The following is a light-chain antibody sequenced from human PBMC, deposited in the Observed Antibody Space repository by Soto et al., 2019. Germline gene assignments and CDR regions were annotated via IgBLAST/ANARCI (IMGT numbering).Light chain of an antibody. CDR3: QKRSTPFT. Sequence: EIVLTQSPATLSLSPGERATLSCRASQSVSSYLAWYQQKPGQAPRLLIYDASNRATGIPARFSGSGSGTDFTLTISSLEPEVFAVYYCQKRSTPFTFGPGTKVDIK. J-gene: IGKJ3*01. CDR2: DAS. V-gene: IGKV3-11*01. CDR1: QSVSSY.